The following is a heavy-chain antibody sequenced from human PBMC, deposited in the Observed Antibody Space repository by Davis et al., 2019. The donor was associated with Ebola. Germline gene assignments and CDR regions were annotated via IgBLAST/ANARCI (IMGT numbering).Heavy chain of an antibody. Sequence: AASVKVSCKASGDRSKDDGISWVRQAPGQGLEWMGWISTYNGNTNYAQKLQGRVTMTTDTSTSTAYMELRSLRSDDTAVYYCAKTTYYDAFDIWGQGTMVTFSS. J-gene: IGHJ3*02. V-gene: IGHV1-18*01. D-gene: IGHD4-17*01. CDR2: ISTYNGNT. CDR1: GDRSKDDG. CDR3: AKTTYYDAFDI.